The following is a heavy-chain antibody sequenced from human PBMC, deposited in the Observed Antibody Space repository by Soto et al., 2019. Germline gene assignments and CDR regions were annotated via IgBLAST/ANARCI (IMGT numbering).Heavy chain of an antibody. D-gene: IGHD2-15*01. CDR1: GFTFSNAW. Sequence: PGGSLRLSCAASGFTFSNAWMNWVRQAPGKGLEWVGRIKSKTDGGTTDYTAPVKGRFTISRDDSKNTLYLQMNILKTEDTALYYCTTALLGYCSGGSCYYSDYWGQGTLVTVSS. J-gene: IGHJ4*02. V-gene: IGHV3-15*07. CDR2: IKSKTDGGTT. CDR3: TTALLGYCSGGSCYYSDY.